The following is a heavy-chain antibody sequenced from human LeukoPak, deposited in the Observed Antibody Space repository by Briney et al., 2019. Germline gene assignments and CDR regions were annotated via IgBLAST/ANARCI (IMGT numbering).Heavy chain of an antibody. CDR1: GGTFSSYA. V-gene: IGHV1-69*04. D-gene: IGHD1-1*01. Sequence: ASVKVSCKASGGTFSSYAISWVRQAPGQGLEWMGRIIPILGIANYAQKFQGRVTITADKSTSTAYMELSSLRSEGTAVYYCARDGAGGTLDYWGQGTLVTVSS. CDR2: IIPILGIA. J-gene: IGHJ4*02. CDR3: ARDGAGGTLDY.